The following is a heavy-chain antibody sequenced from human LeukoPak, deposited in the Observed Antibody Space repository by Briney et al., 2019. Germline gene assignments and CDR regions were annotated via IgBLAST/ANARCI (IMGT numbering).Heavy chain of an antibody. J-gene: IGHJ4*02. CDR2: ISSSSSYI. CDR3: ARRADYYDSSGYFDFDY. Sequence: GGSLRLSCAASGFTFSSYSMNWVRQAPGKGLEWVSSISSSSSYIYYADSVKGRFTISRDNAKNSLYLQMNSLRAEDTAVYYCARRADYYDSSGYFDFDYWGQGTLVTVSS. CDR1: GFTFSSYS. V-gene: IGHV3-21*01. D-gene: IGHD3-22*01.